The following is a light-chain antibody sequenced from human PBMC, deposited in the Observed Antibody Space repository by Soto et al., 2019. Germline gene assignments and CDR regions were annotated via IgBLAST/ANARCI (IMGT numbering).Light chain of an antibody. CDR2: ATS. J-gene: IGKJ1*01. CDR1: QALNGN. V-gene: IGKV1-8*01. Sequence: AIRMTQSPSSLSASTGDRVAITCRASQALNGNLAWYQQKSGKAPKVLIYATSTLQSGVPSRFSASGSGTDFTLTINSLQSEDVATDYCEQYYEYPRTFGQGTKVEIK. CDR3: EQYYEYPRT.